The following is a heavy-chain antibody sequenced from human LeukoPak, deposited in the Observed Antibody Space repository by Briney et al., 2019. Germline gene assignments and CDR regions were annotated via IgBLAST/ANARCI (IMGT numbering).Heavy chain of an antibody. CDR1: EFTFSTYG. CDR2: ISYDGSYK. D-gene: IGHD1-14*01. Sequence: GGPLRLSCAASEFTFSTYGMHWVRQAPGKGLEWVAVISYDGSYKFYADSVKGRFTISRDNSKNTLYLQMNSLRADDTAVYFCATNRGGADYWGQGTLVTVSS. V-gene: IGHV3-30*03. J-gene: IGHJ4*02. CDR3: ATNRGGADY.